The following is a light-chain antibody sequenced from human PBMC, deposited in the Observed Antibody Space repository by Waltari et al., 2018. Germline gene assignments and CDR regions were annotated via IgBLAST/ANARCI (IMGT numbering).Light chain of an antibody. CDR1: QSVLYSSDNKNY. CDR2: WAS. V-gene: IGKV4-1*01. CDR3: HQYYSTPQVT. J-gene: IGKJ4*01. Sequence: DIVITQSPDSLAVSLGERATINCKSSQSVLYSSDNKNYLAWYQHKPGQPPKLLIYWASTRQSGVPDRFSGSGSGTDFTLTINSLQAEDVAVYFCHQYYSTPQVTFGGGTKVEIK.